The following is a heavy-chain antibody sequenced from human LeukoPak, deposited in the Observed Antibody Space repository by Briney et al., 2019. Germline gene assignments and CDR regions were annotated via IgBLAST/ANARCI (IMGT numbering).Heavy chain of an antibody. J-gene: IGHJ6*03. D-gene: IGHD2-2*01. CDR3: ARRVVVPAAMSFNYYYYMDV. V-gene: IGHV4-59*01. Sequence: SETLSLTCTVSGGSISSYYWSWLRQPPGKGLEWIGYIYYSGSTNYNPSLKSRVTISVDTSKNQFSLKLSSVTAADTAVYYCARRVVVPAAMSFNYYYYMDVWGKGTTVTVSS. CDR1: GGSISSYY. CDR2: IYYSGST.